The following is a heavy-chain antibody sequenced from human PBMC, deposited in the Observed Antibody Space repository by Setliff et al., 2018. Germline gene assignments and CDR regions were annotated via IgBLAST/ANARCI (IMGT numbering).Heavy chain of an antibody. CDR2: INHSGST. CDR1: GGSFSDYY. Sequence: SETLSLTCAVYGGSFSDYYWSWIRQSPGKGLEWIGEINHSGSTNYNPSLKTRVTISVDTSKNQFSLTLSSVTAADTAVYYCASNPFNSGPPYYFDYWGQGTLVTVS. V-gene: IGHV4-34*01. D-gene: IGHD6-19*01. J-gene: IGHJ4*02. CDR3: ASNPFNSGPPYYFDY.